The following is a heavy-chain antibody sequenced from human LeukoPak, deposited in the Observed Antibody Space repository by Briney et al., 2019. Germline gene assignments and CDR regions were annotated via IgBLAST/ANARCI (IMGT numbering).Heavy chain of an antibody. V-gene: IGHV4-59*11. CDR3: AGAPMVRGVLSSSNAFDI. J-gene: IGHJ3*02. Sequence: SETLSLTCTVSGGSISSHYWSWIRQPPGKGLEWIGYIYYSGSTNYNPSLKSRVTISVDTSKNQFSLKLSSVTAADTAVYYCAGAPMVRGVLSSSNAFDIWGQGTMVTVSS. CDR1: GGSISSHY. CDR2: IYYSGST. D-gene: IGHD3-10*01.